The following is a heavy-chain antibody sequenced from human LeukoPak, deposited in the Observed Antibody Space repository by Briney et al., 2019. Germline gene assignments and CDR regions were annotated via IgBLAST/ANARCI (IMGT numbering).Heavy chain of an antibody. CDR2: IYSGGST. V-gene: IGHV3-53*01. Sequence: PGGSLRLSCAASGFTVSSNYMNWVRQAPGKGLEWVSVIYSGGSTYYADSVKGRFTISRDNSKNTLYLQMNNLRAEDTAIYYCARFSAGWFGGFDPWGQGTLVTVSS. CDR3: ARFSAGWFGGFDP. D-gene: IGHD3-10*01. J-gene: IGHJ5*02. CDR1: GFTVSSNY.